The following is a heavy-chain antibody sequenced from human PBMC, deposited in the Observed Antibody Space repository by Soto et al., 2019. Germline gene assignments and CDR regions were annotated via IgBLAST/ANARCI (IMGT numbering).Heavy chain of an antibody. CDR1: GYTFTGYY. CDR3: ARGLSGYGDYAFYFDY. V-gene: IGHV1-2*04. J-gene: IGHJ4*02. D-gene: IGHD4-17*01. Sequence: QVQLVQSGAEVKKPGASVKVSCKASGYTFTGYYMHWVRQAPGQGLEWMGWINPNSGGTNYAQKFQGWVTMTRDTSISTAYMELSRLRSDDTAVYYCARGLSGYGDYAFYFDYWGQGTLVTVSS. CDR2: INPNSGGT.